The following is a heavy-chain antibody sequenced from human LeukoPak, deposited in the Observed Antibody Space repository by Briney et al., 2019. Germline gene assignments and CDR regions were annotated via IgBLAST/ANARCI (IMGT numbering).Heavy chain of an antibody. D-gene: IGHD2-15*01. CDR1: GGSFSGYY. J-gene: IGHJ5*02. V-gene: IGHV4-34*01. CDR3: ARALAYCSGGSCTRGYNWFDP. CDR2: INHSGST. Sequence: SETLSLTCAVYGGSFSGYYWSWIRQPPGKGLEWIGEINHSGSTNYNPSLKSRVTISVDTSMNQFSLKLSFVTTADTAVYYCARALAYCSGGSCTRGYNWFDPWGQGTLVTVPS.